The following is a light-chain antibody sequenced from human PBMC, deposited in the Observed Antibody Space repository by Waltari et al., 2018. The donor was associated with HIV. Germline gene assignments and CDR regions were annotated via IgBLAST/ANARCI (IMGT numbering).Light chain of an antibody. V-gene: IGLV1-51*01. J-gene: IGLJ2*01. CDR3: GTWDTSLSSGEV. CDR2: DND. CDR1: RSNIGESY. Sequence: QSVLTQPPSVSAAPGQQVTISCLGSRSNIGESYLSWYQQPPGTAPKLLIYDNDKRPSGIADRFSGSKSGTSAALGITGLQTGDEAVYYCGTWDTSLSSGEVFGGGTKLTVL.